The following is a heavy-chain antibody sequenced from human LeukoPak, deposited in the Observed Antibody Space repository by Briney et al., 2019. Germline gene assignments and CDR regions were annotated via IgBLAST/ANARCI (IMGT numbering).Heavy chain of an antibody. CDR1: GFTFSSYA. V-gene: IGHV3-23*01. D-gene: IGHD3-3*01. J-gene: IGHJ3*02. Sequence: PGGSLRLSCAASGFTFSSYAMSWVRQAPGKGLEWVSAISGSGGSTYYADSVKGRFTISRDNSKNTLYPQMNSLRAEDTAVYYCAKGDRITIFGVVIRAFDIWGQGTMVTVSS. CDR2: ISGSGGST. CDR3: AKGDRITIFGVVIRAFDI.